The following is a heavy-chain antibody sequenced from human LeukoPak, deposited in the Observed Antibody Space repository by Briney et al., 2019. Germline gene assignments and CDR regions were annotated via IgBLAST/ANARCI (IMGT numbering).Heavy chain of an antibody. J-gene: IGHJ4*02. Sequence: PGGSLRLSCAASGFTFSSYGMHWVRQAQGKGLEWVAVIWYDGSNKYYADSVRGRFTISRDNSKNTLYLQMNSLRAEDTAVYYCARDLFQEQWLGYFDYWGQGTLVTVSS. CDR3: ARDLFQEQWLGYFDY. CDR2: IWYDGSNK. V-gene: IGHV3-33*01. D-gene: IGHD6-19*01. CDR1: GFTFSSYG.